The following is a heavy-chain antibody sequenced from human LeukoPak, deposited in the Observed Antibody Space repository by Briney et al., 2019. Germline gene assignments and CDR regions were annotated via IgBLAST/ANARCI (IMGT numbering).Heavy chain of an antibody. V-gene: IGHV4-59*08. CDR2: IYYSGST. CDR1: GGSISSYY. Sequence: SETLSLTCTVSGGSISSYYWSWIRQPPGKGLEWIGYIYYSGSTNYNPSLKSRVTISEDTSKNQFSLKLSSVTAADTAVYYCARRTQWPYYFDYWGQGTLVTVSS. D-gene: IGHD6-19*01. CDR3: ARRTQWPYYFDY. J-gene: IGHJ4*02.